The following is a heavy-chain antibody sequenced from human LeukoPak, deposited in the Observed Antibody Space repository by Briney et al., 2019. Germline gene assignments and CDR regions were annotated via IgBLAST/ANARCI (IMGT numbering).Heavy chain of an antibody. CDR3: ARQDWRYGSGSSLNYYYYYMDV. J-gene: IGHJ6*03. CDR1: GESFSDYY. V-gene: IGHV4-34*01. CDR2: INHSGST. Sequence: SETLSLTCAVYGESFSDYYWSWVRQPPGKGLEWIGEINHSGSTNYNPSLKSRVTMSVDRSKNQFSLKLSSVTAADTAVYYCARQDWRYGSGSSLNYYYYYMDVWGKGTTVTISS. D-gene: IGHD3-10*01.